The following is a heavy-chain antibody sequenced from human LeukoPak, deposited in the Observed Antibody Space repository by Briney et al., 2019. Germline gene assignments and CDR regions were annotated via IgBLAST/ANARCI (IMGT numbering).Heavy chain of an antibody. V-gene: IGHV1-18*01. J-gene: IGHJ6*02. CDR2: ISAYNGNT. CDR3: ARDKSSSLGYYYYGMDV. Sequence: ASVKVSCKASGYTFTSYGISWVRQAPGQGLEWMGWISAYNGNTNYAQKLQGRVTMTTDTSTRTAYMELRSLRSDDTAVYYCARDKSSSLGYYYYGMDVWGQGTTVTVSS. CDR1: GYTFTSYG. D-gene: IGHD6-6*01.